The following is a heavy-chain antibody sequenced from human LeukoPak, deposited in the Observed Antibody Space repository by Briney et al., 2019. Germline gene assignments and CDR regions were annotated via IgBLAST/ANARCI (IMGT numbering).Heavy chain of an antibody. V-gene: IGHV3-21*01. CDR3: AREGNGSGGTLGAFDI. J-gene: IGHJ3*02. Sequence: GGSLRLSCAASGFTFSSYAMSWVRQAPGKGLEWVSAISSSSSYIYYVDSVKGRFTISRDNAKNSLYLQMNSLRAEDTAVYYCAREGNGSGGTLGAFDIWGQGTMVTVSS. D-gene: IGHD2-15*01. CDR1: GFTFSSYA. CDR2: ISSSSSYI.